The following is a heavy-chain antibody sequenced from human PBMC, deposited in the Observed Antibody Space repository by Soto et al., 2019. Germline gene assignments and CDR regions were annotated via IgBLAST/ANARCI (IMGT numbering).Heavy chain of an antibody. CDR3: ARDSGYSYDLDY. V-gene: IGHV3-30-3*01. J-gene: IGHJ4*02. CDR1: GFTFSSYA. Sequence: QVQLVESGGGVVQPGRSLRLSCAASGFTFSSYAMHWVRQAPGKGLEWVAVISYDGSNKYYADSVKGRFTISRDNSKNTLYLQMNSPRAEDTAVYYCARDSGYSYDLDYWGQGTLVTVSS. CDR2: ISYDGSNK. D-gene: IGHD5-18*01.